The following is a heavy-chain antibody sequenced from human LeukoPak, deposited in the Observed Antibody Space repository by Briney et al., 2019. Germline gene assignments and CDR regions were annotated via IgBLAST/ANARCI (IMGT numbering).Heavy chain of an antibody. D-gene: IGHD1-26*01. CDR2: IYTSGST. V-gene: IGHV4-4*07. CDR1: GGSISSYS. Sequence: PSETLSLTCTVSGGSISSYSWSWIRQPAGKGLEWIGRIYTSGSTNYNPSLKSRVTISVDKSKNQFSLILSSVTAADTAVYHCARDLGSYRHYFDYWGQGTLVTVSS. CDR3: ARDLGSYRHYFDY. J-gene: IGHJ4*02.